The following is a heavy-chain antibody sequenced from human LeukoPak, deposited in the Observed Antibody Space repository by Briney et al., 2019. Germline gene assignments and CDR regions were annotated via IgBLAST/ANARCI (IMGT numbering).Heavy chain of an antibody. D-gene: IGHD3-22*01. CDR2: INHSGST. J-gene: IGHJ4*02. CDR3: ARGHPQYDSSGYYDWVSY. V-gene: IGHV4-34*01. Sequence: SKTLSLTCAVYGGSFSGYYWSWIRQPPGKGLEWIGEINHSGSTNYNPSLKSRVTISVDTSKNQFSLKLSSVTAADTAVYYCARGHPQYDSSGYYDWVSYWGQGTLVTVSS. CDR1: GGSFSGYY.